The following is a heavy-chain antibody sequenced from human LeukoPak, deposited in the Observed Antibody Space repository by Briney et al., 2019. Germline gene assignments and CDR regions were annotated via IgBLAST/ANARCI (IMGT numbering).Heavy chain of an antibody. CDR2: INPSGGST. V-gene: IGHV1-46*01. CDR3: ARRGSSSTYYYGMDV. CDR1: GYTFTSYY. J-gene: IGHJ6*02. D-gene: IGHD6-6*01. Sequence: ASVKVSCKASGYTFTSYYMHWVRQAPGQGLEWMGIINPSGGSTSYAQKFQGRVTMTRDTSTSTVYMELSSLRSEGTAVYYCARRGSSSTYYYGMDVWGQGTTVTVSS.